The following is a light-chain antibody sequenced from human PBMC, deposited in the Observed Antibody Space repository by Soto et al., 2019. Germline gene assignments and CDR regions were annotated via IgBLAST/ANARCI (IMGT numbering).Light chain of an antibody. Sequence: QSVLTQPASVSGSPGQSITISCTGTSSDVGGYNYVSWYQQHPGKAPKLMIYDVSNRPSGVSNRFSGSKSGNTASLTISGLQAEDEADYYCSSYTSSSTLGVRVFGTGTKLTVL. J-gene: IGLJ1*01. CDR2: DVS. CDR1: SSDVGGYNY. V-gene: IGLV2-14*03. CDR3: SSYTSSSTLGVRV.